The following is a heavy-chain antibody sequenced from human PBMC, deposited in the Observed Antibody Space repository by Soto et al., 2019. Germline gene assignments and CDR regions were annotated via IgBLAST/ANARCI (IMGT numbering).Heavy chain of an antibody. CDR3: ARYRRRGGDPRTANFDY. J-gene: IGHJ4*02. V-gene: IGHV3-11*01. Sequence: GGSLRLSCAASGFTFSDYYMSWIRQAPGKGLEWVSYISSSGSTIYYADSVKGRFTISRDNAKNSLYLQMNSLRAEDTAVYYCARYRRRGGDPRTANFDYWGQGTLVTVSS. CDR1: GFTFSDYY. D-gene: IGHD2-21*02. CDR2: ISSSGSTI.